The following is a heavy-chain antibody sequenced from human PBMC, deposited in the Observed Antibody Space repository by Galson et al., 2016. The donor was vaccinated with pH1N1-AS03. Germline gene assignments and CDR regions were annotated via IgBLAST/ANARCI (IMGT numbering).Heavy chain of an antibody. CDR3: AKSPGYCSAGSCSDQGYFDY. CDR1: GYTFTKFL. CDR2: IDRNSGTI. J-gene: IGHJ4*02. V-gene: IGHV3-9*01. Sequence: SCKASGYTFTKFLLSWVRQGPGKGLEWVSGIDRNSGTIGYTDSVKGRFTISRDNAKNSLYLEMNSLRAEDTALYYCAKSPGYCSAGSCSDQGYFDYWGQGTLVTVSS. D-gene: IGHD2-15*01.